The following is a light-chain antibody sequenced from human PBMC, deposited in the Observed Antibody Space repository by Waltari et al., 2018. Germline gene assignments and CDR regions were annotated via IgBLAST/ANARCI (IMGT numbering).Light chain of an antibody. J-gene: IGKJ2*01. V-gene: IGKV3-15*01. Sequence: EILMTQFPATLSVSPGERATLSCRASQTISSNLAWYQQKPGQAPRFLISGASVRATGIPARFSGSGSGTEFTLTISSMQSEDFAVYYCQQYNNWPPYTFGQGTKLEI. CDR1: QTISSN. CDR2: GAS. CDR3: QQYNNWPPYT.